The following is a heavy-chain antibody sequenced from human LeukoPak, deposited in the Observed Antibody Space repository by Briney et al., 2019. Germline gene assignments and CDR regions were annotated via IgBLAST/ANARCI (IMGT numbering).Heavy chain of an antibody. V-gene: IGHV4-59*01. Sequence: PSETLSLTCTVSGGSISSYYWSWIRQPPGKGLGWIGYIYYSGSTNYNPSLKSRVTISVDTSKNQFSLKLSSVTAADTAVYYCARDLRRLGELFPWGQGTLVTVSS. CDR1: GGSISSYY. CDR3: ARDLRRLGELFP. J-gene: IGHJ5*02. D-gene: IGHD3-16*01. CDR2: IYYSGST.